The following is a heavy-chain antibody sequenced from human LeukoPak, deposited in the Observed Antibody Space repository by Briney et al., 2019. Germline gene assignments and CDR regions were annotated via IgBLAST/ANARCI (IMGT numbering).Heavy chain of an antibody. J-gene: IGHJ5*02. CDR3: ARSDRFDP. CDR1: GFTFSRHW. Sequence: GGSLRLSCAASGFTFSRHWMHWVRQVPGKGLVWVSRSKSDGSSTSYADSVKGRFTISRDNAKNTLYLQMNSLRVEDTAVYYCARSDRFDPWGQGTLVIVSS. CDR2: SKSDGSST. V-gene: IGHV3-74*01.